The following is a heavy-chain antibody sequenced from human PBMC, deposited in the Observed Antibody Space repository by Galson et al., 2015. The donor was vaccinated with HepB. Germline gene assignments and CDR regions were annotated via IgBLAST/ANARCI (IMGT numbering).Heavy chain of an antibody. CDR3: ARDYGGKSTFSSGLDY. D-gene: IGHD6-19*01. J-gene: IGHJ4*02. Sequence: SLRLSCAASGFTFSSYAMHWVRQAPGKGLEWVAVISYDGSNKYYADSVKGRFTISRDNSKNTLYLQMNSLRAEDTAVYYCARDYGGKSTFSSGLDYWGQGTLVTVST. CDR1: GFTFSSYA. V-gene: IGHV3-30-3*01. CDR2: ISYDGSNK.